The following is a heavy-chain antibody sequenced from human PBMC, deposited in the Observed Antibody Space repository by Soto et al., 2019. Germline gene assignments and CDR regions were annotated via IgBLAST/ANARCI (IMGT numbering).Heavy chain of an antibody. J-gene: IGHJ4*02. CDR1: GGTFSSYA. CDR2: IIPIFGTA. CDR3: ARYLYTYYYDSSGGGPFDY. Sequence: QVQLVQSGAEVKKPGSSVKVSCKASGGTFSSYAISWVRQAPGQGLEWMGGIIPIFGTANYAQKFQGRVTITADESTSTAYMELSSLRSEDTAVYYCARYLYTYYYDSSGGGPFDYWGQGTLVTVSS. V-gene: IGHV1-69*01. D-gene: IGHD3-22*01.